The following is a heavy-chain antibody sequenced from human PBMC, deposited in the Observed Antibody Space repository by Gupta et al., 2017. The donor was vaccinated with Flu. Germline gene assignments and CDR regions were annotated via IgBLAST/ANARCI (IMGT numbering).Heavy chain of an antibody. Sequence: EVHLVESGGGLVKPGGSLRLSCAVSGFTFSSYDMNWVRQAPGKGLEWVASISSSSRYIYYADSVKGRFTSSRDYAHNSVSLQMASLRSDDTAFYYGVRDHSTTWRRGNYVDHWGQGILVTVSS. CDR3: VRDHSTTWRRGNYVDH. CDR1: GFTFSSYD. V-gene: IGHV3-21*01. CDR2: ISSSSRYI. J-gene: IGHJ4*02. D-gene: IGHD2/OR15-2a*01.